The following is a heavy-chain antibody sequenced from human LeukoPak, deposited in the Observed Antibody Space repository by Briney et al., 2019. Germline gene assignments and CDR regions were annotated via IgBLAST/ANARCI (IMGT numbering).Heavy chain of an antibody. CDR1: EFTFSSYA. Sequence: GGSLRLSCAASEFTFSSYAMSWVRQAPGKGLEWVSAISGSGGSTYYADSVKGRFTISRDNSKNTLYLQMNSLRAEDTAVYYCAKSWAMVSWSDYWGQGTLVTVSS. J-gene: IGHJ4*02. D-gene: IGHD5-18*01. CDR3: AKSWAMVSWSDY. V-gene: IGHV3-23*01. CDR2: ISGSGGST.